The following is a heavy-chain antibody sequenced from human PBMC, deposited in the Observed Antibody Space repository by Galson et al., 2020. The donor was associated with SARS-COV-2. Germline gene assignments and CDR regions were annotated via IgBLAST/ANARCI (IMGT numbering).Heavy chain of an antibody. CDR3: AGGDYGVS. J-gene: IGHJ1*01. Sequence: ASVKVSCKASGFTLTDYYMNRVRQAPGQRLEWVGWINPYSGDTDQAQNFQGRVTMTSDTTINTAYMELSSLSSDDTAIYYCAGGDYGVSWGQGTLITVSS. CDR2: INPYSGDT. D-gene: IGHD4-17*01. V-gene: IGHV1-2*02. CDR1: GFTLTDYY.